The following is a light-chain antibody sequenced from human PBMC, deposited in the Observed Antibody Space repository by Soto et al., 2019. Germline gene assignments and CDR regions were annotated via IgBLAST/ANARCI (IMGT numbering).Light chain of an antibody. J-gene: IGKJ5*01. CDR3: QEHGLWPTS. Sequence: KVITLSSPALSENPAETSTLPCRASQSVNSNYLAWYQQKPGQAPRLLIYGISKRATDIPDRFSGSGSGTEFTLTISVFQPEDFTTYYCQEHGLWPTSFGQGARLEV. CDR1: QSVNSN. V-gene: IGKV3D-15*03. CDR2: GIS.